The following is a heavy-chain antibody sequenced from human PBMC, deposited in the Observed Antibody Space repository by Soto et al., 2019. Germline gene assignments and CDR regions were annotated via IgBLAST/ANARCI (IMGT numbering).Heavy chain of an antibody. J-gene: IGHJ5*02. Sequence: GASVKVSCKASGYTFTSYGISWVRQAPGQGLEWMGWISAYNGNTNYAQKLQGRVTMTTDTSTSTAYMELRSLRSDDTAVYYCARVQGHYSSGWYGWFDPWGQGTLVTVSS. V-gene: IGHV1-18*01. D-gene: IGHD6-19*01. CDR2: ISAYNGNT. CDR3: ARVQGHYSSGWYGWFDP. CDR1: GYTFTSYG.